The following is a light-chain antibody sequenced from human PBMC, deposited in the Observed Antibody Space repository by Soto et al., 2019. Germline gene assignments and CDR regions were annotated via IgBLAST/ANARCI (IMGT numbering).Light chain of an antibody. CDR2: EDD. CDR3: QSYDTSVV. V-gene: IGLV6-57*04. CDR1: SGTIVSNY. Sequence: NFMLTQPHSVSESPGKTVTISCTRSSGTIVSNYVQWYQQRPGSAPTTVIYEDDQRPSGVPDRFSGPIDSSSNSASLTISGLKTEDEAVYYCQSYDTSVVFGGGTKLTVL. J-gene: IGLJ2*01.